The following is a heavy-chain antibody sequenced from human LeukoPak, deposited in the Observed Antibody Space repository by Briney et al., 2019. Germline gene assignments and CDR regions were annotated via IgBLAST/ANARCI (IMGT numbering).Heavy chain of an antibody. CDR1: GFTFSSYS. V-gene: IGHV3-21*01. CDR2: ISSSSSYI. D-gene: IGHD2-2*01. CDR3: ARESVGDIVVVPAAQGWFDP. J-gene: IGHJ5*02. Sequence: GGSLRLSCAASGFTFSSYSMNWVRQAPGKGVEWVSCISSSSSYIYYADSVKGRFTISRDNDKNSLYLQMNSLRAEDTAVYYCARESVGDIVVVPAAQGWFDPWGQGTLVTVSS.